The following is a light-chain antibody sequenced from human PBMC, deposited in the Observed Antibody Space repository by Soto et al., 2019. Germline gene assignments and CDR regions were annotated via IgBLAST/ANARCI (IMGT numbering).Light chain of an antibody. CDR1: SSDVGGYNY. J-gene: IGLJ3*02. CDR3: CSYAGSYTWV. Sequence: QSALTQPRSVSGSPGQSVTISCTGTSSDVGGYNYVSWYQQHPGKAPKLMIYDVSNRPSGVPDRFSGSKSGNTASLTISGLQAEDEAEYYCCSYAGSYTWVFGGGTKLTV. V-gene: IGLV2-11*01. CDR2: DVS.